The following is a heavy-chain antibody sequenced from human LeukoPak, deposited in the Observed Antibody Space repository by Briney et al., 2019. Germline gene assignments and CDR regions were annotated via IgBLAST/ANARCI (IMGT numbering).Heavy chain of an antibody. V-gene: IGHV3-21*04. Sequence: GSLRLSCAASGFTFSSYSMNWVRQVPGKGLEWVSSISSSSSYIYYADSVKGRFTITRDNAKNSLYLQMNSLRAEDTAVYYCARVIVVAPYDAFDIWGQGTMVTVSS. J-gene: IGHJ3*02. CDR1: GFTFSSYS. D-gene: IGHD2-15*01. CDR3: ARVIVVAPYDAFDI. CDR2: ISSSSSYI.